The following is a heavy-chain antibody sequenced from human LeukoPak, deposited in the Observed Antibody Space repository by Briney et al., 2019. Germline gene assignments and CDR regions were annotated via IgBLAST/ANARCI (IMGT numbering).Heavy chain of an antibody. D-gene: IGHD2-15*01. CDR2: INAGSGNT. Sequence: GASVKVSCKASGYTFTSYAMHWVRQAPGQRLEWMGWINAGSGNTKYSQNFQGRVPISRDTSASTAYMELSSLTSEDTAVYYCARDSGEYYFDYWGQGTLVTVSS. CDR1: GYTFTSYA. V-gene: IGHV1-3*01. J-gene: IGHJ4*02. CDR3: ARDSGEYYFDY.